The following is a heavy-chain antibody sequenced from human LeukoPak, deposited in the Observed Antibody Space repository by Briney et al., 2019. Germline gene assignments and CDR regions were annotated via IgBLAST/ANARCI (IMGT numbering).Heavy chain of an antibody. D-gene: IGHD6-13*01. CDR3: AKDKFGGDQQLVRGYDY. Sequence: PGGSLRLSCAASGFTFSSYSMNWVRQAPGKGLEWVSYISSSSSTIYYADSVKGRFTISRDNAKSSLYLQINSLRAEDTALYYCAKDKFGGDQQLVRGYDYWGQGTLVTVSS. V-gene: IGHV3-48*01. CDR2: ISSSSSTI. J-gene: IGHJ4*02. CDR1: GFTFSSYS.